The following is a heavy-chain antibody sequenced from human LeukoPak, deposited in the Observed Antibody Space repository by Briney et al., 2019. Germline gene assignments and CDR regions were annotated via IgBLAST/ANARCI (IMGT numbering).Heavy chain of an antibody. J-gene: IGHJ5*02. Sequence: GGSLRLSCAASGFTFSNNAMSWVRQAPGKGLEWVSIMSGTGAGIYYADSVKGRFTISRDNSKNTLYLQMNSLRAEDTAVYYCARGSGSYFDNWFDPWGQGTLVTVSS. CDR1: GFTFSNNA. CDR2: MSGTGAGI. CDR3: ARGSGSYFDNWFDP. D-gene: IGHD3-10*01. V-gene: IGHV3-23*01.